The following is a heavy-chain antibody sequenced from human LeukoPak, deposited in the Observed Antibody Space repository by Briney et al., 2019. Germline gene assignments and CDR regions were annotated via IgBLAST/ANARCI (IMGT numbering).Heavy chain of an antibody. D-gene: IGHD5-24*01. CDR3: ARDRHGMATSNWIYYYYGMDV. V-gene: IGHV1-24*01. J-gene: IGHJ6*02. CDR1: GYTLTELS. CDR2: FDPEDGET. Sequence: ASVKVSCKVSGYTLTELSMHWVRQAPGKGLEWMGGFDPEDGETIYAQKFQGRVTITADKSTSTAYMELSSLRSEDTAVYYCARDRHGMATSNWIYYYYGMDVWGQGTTVTVSS.